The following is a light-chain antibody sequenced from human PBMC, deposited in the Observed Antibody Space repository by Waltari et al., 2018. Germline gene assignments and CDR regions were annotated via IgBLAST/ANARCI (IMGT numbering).Light chain of an antibody. Sequence: EIVMTQSPLSLPVTPGEPASIPCWPSQSILHINGYISLDWYVQKPGQSPQLLIYLVSNRASGVPDRFSGSGSGTDFTLKISRVEAGDVGVYYCMQALQTPVTFGQGTRLEIK. V-gene: IGKV2-28*01. CDR1: QSILHINGYIS. CDR2: LVS. CDR3: MQALQTPVT. J-gene: IGKJ5*01.